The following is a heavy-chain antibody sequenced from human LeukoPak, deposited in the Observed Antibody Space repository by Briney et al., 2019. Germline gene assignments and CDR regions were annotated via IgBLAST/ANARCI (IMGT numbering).Heavy chain of an antibody. Sequence: ASVTVSCKASVYSFTSYGFSWVRLAPGQGLEWMGWISAYNGNTNYAQKLQGRVTMTTDTSTSTAYMELRSLRSDDTAVYYCARLTLNWFDPWGQGTLVTVSS. D-gene: IGHD4-23*01. CDR1: VYSFTSYG. V-gene: IGHV1-18*01. CDR3: ARLTLNWFDP. J-gene: IGHJ5*02. CDR2: ISAYNGNT.